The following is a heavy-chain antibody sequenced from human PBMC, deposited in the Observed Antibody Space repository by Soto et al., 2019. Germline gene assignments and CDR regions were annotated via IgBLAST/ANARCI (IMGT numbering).Heavy chain of an antibody. J-gene: IGHJ4*02. V-gene: IGHV3-53*01. D-gene: IGHD1-26*01. CDR2: IYSGGTT. CDR3: AGGGTYELFDY. Sequence: EVQLVESGGGLVQPGGSLRLSCAASGFTVTSNYMSWVRQAPGKGLEWVSIIYSGGTTYYADSVKGRFTITRDNSKNTLYLPMNSLRAEDTALYYGAGGGTYELFDYWGQGTLVTVSS. CDR1: GFTVTSNY.